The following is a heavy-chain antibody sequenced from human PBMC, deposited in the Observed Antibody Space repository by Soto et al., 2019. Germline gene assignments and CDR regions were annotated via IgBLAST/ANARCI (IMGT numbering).Heavy chain of an antibody. J-gene: IGHJ4*02. CDR2: MFPGGTT. CDR1: GDPITSYF. D-gene: IGHD5-18*01. CDR3: ARTLSGFRYGSRQFYFDY. Sequence: SETLSLTCTVSGDPITSYFWSWIRQPAGKGLEWIGHMFPGGTTSHNSSLKSRVSMSIDTSKNQFSLTLTSVTAADTAVYYCARTLSGFRYGSRQFYFDYWGQGTRVTVSS. V-gene: IGHV4-4*07.